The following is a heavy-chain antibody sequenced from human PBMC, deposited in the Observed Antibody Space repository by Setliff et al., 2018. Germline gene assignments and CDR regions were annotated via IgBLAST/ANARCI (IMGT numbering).Heavy chain of an antibody. J-gene: IGHJ5*02. D-gene: IGHD3-3*01. V-gene: IGHV3-21*01. CDR1: TSNSYH. CDR2: ISSSSSYI. CDR3: ARDGYYNFWSGPSLAPNWFDP. Sequence: TSNSYHWGWIRQPPGKGLEWVSSISSSSSYIYYADSVKGRFTISRDNAKNSLYLQMNSLRAEDTAVYYCARDGYYNFWSGPSLAPNWFDPWGQGTLVTVSS.